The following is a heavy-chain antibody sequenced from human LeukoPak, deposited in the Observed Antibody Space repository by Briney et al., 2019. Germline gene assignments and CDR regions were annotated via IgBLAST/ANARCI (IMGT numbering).Heavy chain of an antibody. D-gene: IGHD3-3*01. J-gene: IGHJ4*02. V-gene: IGHV4-30-4*08. CDR2: IYYSGST. CDR3: ARTRWGYDFWSGYYSGGPHYFDY. CDR1: GYSISRDYY. Sequence: SETLSLTCAVSGYSISRDYYWSWIRQPPGKGLEWIGYIYYSGSTYYNPSLKSRVTISVDTSKNQFSLKLSSVTAADTAVYYCARTRWGYDFWSGYYSGGPHYFDYWGRGTLVTVSS.